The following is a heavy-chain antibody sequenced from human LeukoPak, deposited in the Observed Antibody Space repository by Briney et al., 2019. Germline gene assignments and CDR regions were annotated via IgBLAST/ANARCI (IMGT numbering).Heavy chain of an antibody. Sequence: SVKVSCKASRGTFSRYTISWVRQAPGQGREWVGRIIPIPGIAHYAQKFQGRVTITADKSTSTAYMELSSLRSEDTAVYYCAGELLSDQYYYYYYYMDVWGKGTTVTVSS. V-gene: IGHV1-69*02. CDR2: IIPIPGIA. D-gene: IGHD2-2*01. J-gene: IGHJ6*03. CDR3: AGELLSDQYYYYYYYMDV. CDR1: RGTFSRYT.